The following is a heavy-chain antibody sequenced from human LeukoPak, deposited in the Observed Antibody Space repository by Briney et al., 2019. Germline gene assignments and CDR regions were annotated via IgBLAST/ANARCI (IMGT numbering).Heavy chain of an antibody. J-gene: IGHJ4*02. V-gene: IGHV3-23*01. D-gene: IGHD4-17*01. CDR1: GFTFSSYA. CDR2: ISGSGGST. CDR3: ARAYGDYVPFDY. Sequence: PGGSLRLSCAASGFTFSSYAMSWVRRAPGKGLEWVSAISGSGGSTYYAGSVKGRFTISRDNSKNTLYLQMNSLRAEDTAVYYCARAYGDYVPFDYWGQGTLVTVSS.